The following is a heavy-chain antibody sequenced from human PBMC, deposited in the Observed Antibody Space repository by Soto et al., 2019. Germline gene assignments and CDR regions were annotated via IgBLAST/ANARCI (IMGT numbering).Heavy chain of an antibody. J-gene: IGHJ4*02. V-gene: IGHV3-72*01. CDR1: GFTFSDHY. CDR2: IRNKRNSYTT. CDR3: ANSLGGNGH. Sequence: EVQLVESGGGLVQPGGSLRLSCAASGFTFSDHYMDWVRQAPGKGLEWVGRIRNKRNSYTTEYAASVKGRLTISRDDSQNSLYLQMNSLKTEDTAVYWCANSLGGNGHWGQGTLVTVSS. D-gene: IGHD2-15*01.